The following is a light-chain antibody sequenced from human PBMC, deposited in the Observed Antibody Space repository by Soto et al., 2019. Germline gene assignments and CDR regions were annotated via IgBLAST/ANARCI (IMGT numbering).Light chain of an antibody. CDR3: LQYGSSLLFT. Sequence: EIVLTQSPGTLSLSPGERATLSCRASQSVSSSYLAWYQQKPGQAPRLLIYGASSRATGIPDRFSGSGSGRDFTLTISRLEPEDFAVYYCLQYGSSLLFTFGPGTKVDIK. CDR1: QSVSSSY. CDR2: GAS. V-gene: IGKV3-20*01. J-gene: IGKJ3*01.